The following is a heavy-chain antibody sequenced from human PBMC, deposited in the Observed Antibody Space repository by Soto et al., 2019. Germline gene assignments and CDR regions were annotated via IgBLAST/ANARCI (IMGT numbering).Heavy chain of an antibody. V-gene: IGHV3-30-3*01. CDR3: ARDRYYDSSGLVDY. CDR1: GFTFSSYA. D-gene: IGHD3-22*01. J-gene: IGHJ4*02. CDR2: ISYDGSNK. Sequence: GGSLRLSCAASGFTFSSYAIHWVRQAPGKGLEWVAVISYDGSNKYYADSVKGRFTISRDNSKNTLYLQMNSLRAEDTAVYYCARDRYYDSSGLVDYWGQGTLVTVSS.